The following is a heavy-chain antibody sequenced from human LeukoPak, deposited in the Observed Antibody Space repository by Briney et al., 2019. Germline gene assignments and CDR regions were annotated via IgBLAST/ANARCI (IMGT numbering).Heavy chain of an antibody. CDR3: AKGLSLTVTTLDY. V-gene: IGHV3-20*04. Sequence: GGSLRLSCAASGFTFDDYGMSWVRQAPGKGLEWVSGINWNGGSTGYADSVKGRFTISRDNAKNSLYLQLNSLRPEDTALYYCAKGLSLTVTTLDYWGQGTLVTVSS. CDR2: INWNGGST. J-gene: IGHJ4*02. CDR1: GFTFDDYG. D-gene: IGHD4-17*01.